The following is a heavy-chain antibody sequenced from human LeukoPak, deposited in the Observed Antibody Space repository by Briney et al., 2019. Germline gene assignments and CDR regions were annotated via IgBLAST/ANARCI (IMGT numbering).Heavy chain of an antibody. J-gene: IGHJ5*02. CDR3: ARKVGGQVVKTRRWVDP. CDR1: SGCYCDYY. Sequence: SETLCLTSGVYSGCYCDYYWSWIRPPPGKGLEWIGEINHSGITNYNPSLTSGVTISLDTSKNPFSLKLSSVTAAGTASYYCARKVGGQVVKTRRWVDPWGQGTLVTVSS. CDR2: INHSGIT. V-gene: IGHV4-34*01. D-gene: IGHD1-26*01.